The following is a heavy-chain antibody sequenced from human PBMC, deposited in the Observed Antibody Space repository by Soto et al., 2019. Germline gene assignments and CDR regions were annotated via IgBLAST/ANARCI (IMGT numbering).Heavy chain of an antibody. CDR2: INHSGST. CDR3: ARHRRGRYNFNWFDP. CDR1: GGSFSGYY. V-gene: IGHV4-34*01. Sequence: SETLSLTCAVYGGSFSGYYWCWIRQPPGKGLEWIGEINHSGSTNYNPSLKSRVTISVDTSKNQFSLKLSSVTAADTAVYYCARHRRGRYNFNWFDPWVQGTLVTVSS. D-gene: IGHD5-12*01. J-gene: IGHJ5*02.